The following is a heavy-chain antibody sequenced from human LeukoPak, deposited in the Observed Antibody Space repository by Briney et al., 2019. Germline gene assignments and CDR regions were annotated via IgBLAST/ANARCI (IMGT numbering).Heavy chain of an antibody. Sequence: SETLSLTCTVPGGSISSYYWSWIRQPPGKGLEWIGYFYYSGSTNYNPSLKSRVTISVDTSKNQFSLKLSSVTAADTAVYYCAAVARTLVFDYWGQGTLVTVSS. D-gene: IGHD1-14*01. V-gene: IGHV4-59*01. J-gene: IGHJ4*02. CDR1: GGSISSYY. CDR3: AAVARTLVFDY. CDR2: FYYSGST.